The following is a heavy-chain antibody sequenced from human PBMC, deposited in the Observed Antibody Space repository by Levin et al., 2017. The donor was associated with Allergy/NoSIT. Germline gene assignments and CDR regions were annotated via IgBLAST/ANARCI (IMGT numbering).Heavy chain of an antibody. Sequence: ASVKVSCTASGYTFSDYYIHWVRQAPGQGLEYMGCIYPNTGVTNYPQKFQGRVTMTRDMSINTVYMELSGLIFDDTAVYYCARDRTGGWAFDPWGQGNLVTVSS. D-gene: IGHD6-19*01. CDR2: IYPNTGVT. CDR3: ARDRTGGWAFDP. J-gene: IGHJ5*02. CDR1: GYTFSDYY. V-gene: IGHV1-2*02.